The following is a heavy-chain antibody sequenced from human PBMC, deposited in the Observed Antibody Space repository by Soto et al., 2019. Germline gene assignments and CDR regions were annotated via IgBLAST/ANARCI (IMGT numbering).Heavy chain of an antibody. CDR3: ARAIAAAGTFWFDP. Sequence: SGPTLVNPTQTLTLTFTFSGFSLSTSGMCVSWIRQPPGKALEWLALIDWDDDKYYSTSLKTRLTISKDTSKNQVVLTMTNMDPVDTATYYCARAIAAAGTFWFDPWGQGTLVTVSS. CDR1: GFSLSTSGMC. V-gene: IGHV2-70*01. J-gene: IGHJ5*02. CDR2: IDWDDDK. D-gene: IGHD6-13*01.